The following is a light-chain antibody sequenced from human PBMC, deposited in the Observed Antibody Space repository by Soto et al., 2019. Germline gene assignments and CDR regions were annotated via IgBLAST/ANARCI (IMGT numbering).Light chain of an antibody. V-gene: IGKV3-20*01. CDR1: QSVSSSY. J-gene: IGKJ5*01. CDR2: GAS. Sequence: DIVLTQSPATLSLSPGERDTLSCRASQSVSSSYLAWYQQKPGQAPRLLIYGASSRATGIPDRFSGSGSGTDFTLTISRLEPEDFAVYYCQQYGNSPITFGQGTRLEI. CDR3: QQYGNSPIT.